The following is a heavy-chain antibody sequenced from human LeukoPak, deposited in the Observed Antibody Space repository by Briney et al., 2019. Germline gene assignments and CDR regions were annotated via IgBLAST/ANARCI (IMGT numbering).Heavy chain of an antibody. CDR2: ISAYNGNT. CDR1: GYTFTSYG. Sequence: ASVTVSCTSSGYTFTSYGISWVRQAPGQGLEGVGWISAYNGNTNYAQKFQGRVTITADKSTSTDYMELSSLRSEDTAEDFCARGFDGYSLGVDYWGQGTLVTVSS. CDR3: ARGFDGYSLGVDY. J-gene: IGHJ4*02. V-gene: IGHV1-18*01. D-gene: IGHD5-24*01.